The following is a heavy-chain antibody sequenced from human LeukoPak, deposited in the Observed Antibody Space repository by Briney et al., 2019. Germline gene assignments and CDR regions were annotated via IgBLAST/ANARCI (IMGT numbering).Heavy chain of an antibody. Sequence: ASVKVSCKVSGYTLTELSMHWVRQAPGKGLEWMGGFDPEDGETIYAQKFQGRVTMTEDTSTDTAYMELSSLRSEDTAVYYCARDRTAMVPGDHYYYYYMDVWGKGTTVTVSS. V-gene: IGHV1-24*01. J-gene: IGHJ6*03. CDR2: FDPEDGET. D-gene: IGHD5-18*01. CDR3: ARDRTAMVPGDHYYYYYMDV. CDR1: GYTLTELS.